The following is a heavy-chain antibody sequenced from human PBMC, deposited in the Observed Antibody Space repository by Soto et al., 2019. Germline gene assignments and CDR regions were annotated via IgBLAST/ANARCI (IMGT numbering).Heavy chain of an antibody. V-gene: IGHV3-23*01. CDR1: GFTFSSYV. CDR3: AKESSRGWVDY. J-gene: IGHJ4*02. D-gene: IGHD6-19*01. Sequence: EVQLLESGGGLVQPGGSLRLSCAASGFTFSSYVISWVRHAPGKGLEWVSGISGSGGSTYYADSVKGRFTISRDNSKDTLYLQMNSLRAEDTAVYYCAKESSRGWVDYWGQGTLVTVSS. CDR2: ISGSGGST.